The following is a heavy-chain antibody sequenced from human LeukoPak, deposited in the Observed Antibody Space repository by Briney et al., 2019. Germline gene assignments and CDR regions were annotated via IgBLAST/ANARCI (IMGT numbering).Heavy chain of an antibody. CDR2: ISAYNGNT. Sequence: ASVTVSCKASGYTFTSYGISWVRQAPGQGLEWMGWISAYNGNTNYAQKLQGRVTMTTDTSTSTAYMELRSLRSDDTAVYYCARGSTYYYDSSGYYGFSTWGQGTLVTVSS. CDR1: GYTFTSYG. J-gene: IGHJ5*02. V-gene: IGHV1-18*01. CDR3: ARGSTYYYDSSGYYGFST. D-gene: IGHD3-22*01.